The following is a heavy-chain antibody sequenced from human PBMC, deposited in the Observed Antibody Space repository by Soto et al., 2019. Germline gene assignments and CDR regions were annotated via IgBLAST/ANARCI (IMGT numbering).Heavy chain of an antibody. Sequence: PSETLSLTCTVSGGSVSSGSYYWSWIRQPPGKGLEWIGYIYYSGSTNYNPSLKSRVTISVDTPKNQFSLKLSSVTAADTAVYYCASELRFLPWLSYNWYDPWGQGTLVTVSS. CDR3: ASELRFLPWLSYNWYDP. J-gene: IGHJ5*02. V-gene: IGHV4-61*01. D-gene: IGHD3-3*01. CDR1: GGSVSSGSYY. CDR2: IYYSGST.